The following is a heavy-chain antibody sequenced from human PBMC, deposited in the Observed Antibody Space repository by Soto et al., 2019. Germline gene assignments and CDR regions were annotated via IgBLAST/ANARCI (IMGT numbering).Heavy chain of an antibody. CDR2: INAGNGNT. Sequence: ASVKVSCKASGYTFTSYAMHWVRQTPGQRLEWMGWINAGNGNTKYSQKFQGRVTITRDTSASTAYMELSSLRSEDTAVYYCARGSFRIAAAGYYFDYWGQGTLVTVSS. CDR1: GYTFTSYA. V-gene: IGHV1-3*01. CDR3: ARGSFRIAAAGYYFDY. J-gene: IGHJ4*02. D-gene: IGHD6-13*01.